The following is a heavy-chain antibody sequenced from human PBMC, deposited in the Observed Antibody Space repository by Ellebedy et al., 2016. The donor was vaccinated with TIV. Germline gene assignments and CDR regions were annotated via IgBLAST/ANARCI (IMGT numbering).Heavy chain of an antibody. CDR1: GGSTSSSSYY. CDR2: IYYSGST. Sequence: SETLSLXXTVSGGSTSSSSYYWGWIRQPPGKGLEWIGSIYYSGSTYYNPSLKSRVTISVDTSKNQFSLKLSSVTAADTAVYYCARARLEYCSGGSCYNYFDYWGQGTLVTVSS. D-gene: IGHD2-15*01. V-gene: IGHV4-39*07. J-gene: IGHJ4*02. CDR3: ARARLEYCSGGSCYNYFDY.